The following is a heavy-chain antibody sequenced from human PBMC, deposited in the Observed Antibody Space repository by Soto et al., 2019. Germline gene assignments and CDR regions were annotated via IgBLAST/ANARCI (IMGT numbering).Heavy chain of an antibody. J-gene: IGHJ5*02. CDR3: ARDQYCSSTSCYVLIRGWFDP. CDR1: GYTFTSYG. V-gene: IGHV1-18*01. D-gene: IGHD2-2*01. Sequence: ASVKVSCKASGYTFTSYGISWVRQAPGQGLEWMGWISAYNGNTNYAQKLQGRVTMTTDTSTSTAYMELRSLRSDDTAVYYCARDQYCSSTSCYVLIRGWFDPWGQGTLVTVSS. CDR2: ISAYNGNT.